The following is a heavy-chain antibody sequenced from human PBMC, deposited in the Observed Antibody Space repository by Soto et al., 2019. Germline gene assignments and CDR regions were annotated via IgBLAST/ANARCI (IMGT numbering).Heavy chain of an antibody. CDR1: GGSISSSSYY. D-gene: IGHD3-9*01. CDR3: ARHPKTYYDILTGRGAFDI. V-gene: IGHV4-39*01. Sequence: SETLSLTCTVSGGSISSSSYYWGWIRQPPGKGLEWIGSIYYSGSTYYNPSLKSRVTISVDTSKNQFSLKLSSVTAADTAVYYCARHPKTYYDILTGRGAFDIWGQGTMVTVSS. CDR2: IYYSGST. J-gene: IGHJ3*02.